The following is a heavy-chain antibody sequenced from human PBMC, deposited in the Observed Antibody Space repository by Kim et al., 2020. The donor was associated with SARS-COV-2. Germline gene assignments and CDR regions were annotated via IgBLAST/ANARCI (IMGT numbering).Heavy chain of an antibody. Sequence: TNYAQRFQGRVTMTRDTSISTAYMGLSRLRSDDTAVYYCARDRLGSYYAWGQGTLVTVSS. CDR2: T. CDR3: ARDRLGSYYA. V-gene: IGHV1-2*02. J-gene: IGHJ4*02. D-gene: IGHD1-26*01.